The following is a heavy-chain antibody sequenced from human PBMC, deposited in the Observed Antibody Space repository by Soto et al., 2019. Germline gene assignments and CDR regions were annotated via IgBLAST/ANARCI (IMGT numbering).Heavy chain of an antibody. CDR1: GYSFTSYW. V-gene: IGHV5-51*01. J-gene: IGHJ6*02. Sequence: GESLKISCKGSGYSFTSYWIGWVRQMPGKGLEWMGIVYPGDSDTRYSPSFQGQVTISADKSISTAYLQWSSLKASDTAMYYCARLSSHYDYGMDVWGQGTTVTVSS. CDR2: VYPGDSDT. CDR3: ARLSSHYDYGMDV.